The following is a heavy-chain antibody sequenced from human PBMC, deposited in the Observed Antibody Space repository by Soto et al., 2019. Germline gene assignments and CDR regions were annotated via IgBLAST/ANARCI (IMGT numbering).Heavy chain of an antibody. D-gene: IGHD2-2*01. CDR1: GFTFSSYA. Sequence: GGSLRLSCAASGFTFSSYAMHWVRQAPGKGLEWVAVISYDGSNKYYADSVKGRFTISRDNSKNTLYLQMNSLRAEDTAVYYCARGVLHCSSTSCYNYYYYGMDVWGQGTTVTVSS. CDR3: ARGVLHCSSTSCYNYYYYGMDV. CDR2: ISYDGSNK. V-gene: IGHV3-30-3*01. J-gene: IGHJ6*02.